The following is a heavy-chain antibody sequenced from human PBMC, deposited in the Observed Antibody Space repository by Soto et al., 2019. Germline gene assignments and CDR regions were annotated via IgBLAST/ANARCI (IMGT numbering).Heavy chain of an antibody. J-gene: IGHJ5*02. CDR1: GFTFSDYA. Sequence: EVQLLASGGDLVQPGGSLRLSCAASGFTFSDYAMTWVRQAPGKGLDWVSSISASGGGTFYADSAKGRFTISRDNSKNTVYMQMSSLRAEDTAVYYCAKLTAASVYSSYSSWGQGTLIIVSS. CDR2: ISASGGGT. V-gene: IGHV3-23*01. D-gene: IGHD4-4*01. CDR3: AKLTAASVYSSYSS.